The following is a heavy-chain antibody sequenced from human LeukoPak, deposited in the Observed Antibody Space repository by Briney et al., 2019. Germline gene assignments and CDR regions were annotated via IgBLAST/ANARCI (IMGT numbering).Heavy chain of an antibody. Sequence: AGGSLRLSCAASGLTFSTYTMNWVRQAPGKGLEWVSSISSGSSYIYYADSMKGRFTVSRDNAKNSLYLQMNSLKAEDTAVYFCASHYDIDYWGQGNLVTVSS. CDR3: ASHYDIDY. CDR1: GLTFSTYT. CDR2: ISSGSSYI. J-gene: IGHJ4*02. V-gene: IGHV3-21*06. D-gene: IGHD3-9*01.